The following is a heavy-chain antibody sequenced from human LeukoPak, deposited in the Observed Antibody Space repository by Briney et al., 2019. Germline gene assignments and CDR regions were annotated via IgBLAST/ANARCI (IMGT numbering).Heavy chain of an antibody. CDR2: INHSGST. J-gene: IGHJ4*02. CDR1: GGSFSGYY. D-gene: IGHD6-19*01. CDR3: ARAEQWLASFDY. V-gene: IGHV4-34*01. Sequence: SETLSLTCAVYGGSFSGYYWSWIRQPPGKGLEWIGEINHSGSTNYNPSLKSRVTISVDTSKNQFSLKLSSVTAADTAVYYCARAEQWLASFDYWGQGTLVTVSS.